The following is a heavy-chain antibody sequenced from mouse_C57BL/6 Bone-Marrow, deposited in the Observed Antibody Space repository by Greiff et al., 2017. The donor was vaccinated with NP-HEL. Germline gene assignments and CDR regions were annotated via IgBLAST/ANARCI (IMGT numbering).Heavy chain of an antibody. J-gene: IGHJ4*01. CDR2: INSRSGYT. D-gene: IGHD1-2*01. CDR1: GYTFTHHT. V-gene: IGHV1-4*01. Sequence: QVQLQQSGAELARPGASLKMSCKASGYTFTHHTMHWVKQRPGQGLEWIGYINSRSGYTNYNQKFKDKATLTADKSSSTAYMQLSSLTSEDSAVYYCARRDGYYAMDYWGQGTSVTVSS. CDR3: ARRDGYYAMDY.